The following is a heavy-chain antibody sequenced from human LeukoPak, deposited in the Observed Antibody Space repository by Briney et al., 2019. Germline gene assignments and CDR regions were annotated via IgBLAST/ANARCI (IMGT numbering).Heavy chain of an antibody. CDR2: ISYDGSNK. Sequence: GGSLRLSCAASGFTFSSYAMHWVRQAPGKGLEWVAVISYDGSNKYYADSVKGRFTISRDNSKNTLYLQMNSLRAEDTAVYYCARSYYDILTGYPPPPNFDHWGQGTLVTVSS. CDR3: ARSYYDILTGYPPPPNFDH. V-gene: IGHV3-30-3*01. D-gene: IGHD3-9*01. J-gene: IGHJ4*02. CDR1: GFTFSSYA.